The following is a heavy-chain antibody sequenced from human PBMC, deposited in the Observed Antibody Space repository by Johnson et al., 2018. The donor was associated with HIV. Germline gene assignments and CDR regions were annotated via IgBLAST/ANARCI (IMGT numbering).Heavy chain of an antibody. Sequence: VQVVESGGGVVQPGRSMRLSCTASEFTISGYYMSWVRQAPGKGLEWVSVISSGGTTYYADSVKGRFTVSRDNSKNTLYLQMNSLRAEDTAVYYCAKDGRNGIAAAEPPAFDIWGQGTMVTVSS. V-gene: IGHV3-66*01. CDR3: AKDGRNGIAAAEPPAFDI. CDR1: EFTISGYY. D-gene: IGHD6-13*01. J-gene: IGHJ3*02. CDR2: ISSGGTT.